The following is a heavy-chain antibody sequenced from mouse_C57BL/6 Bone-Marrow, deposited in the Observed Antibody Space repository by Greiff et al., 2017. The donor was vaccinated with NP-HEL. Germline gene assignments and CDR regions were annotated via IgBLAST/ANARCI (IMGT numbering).Heavy chain of an antibody. CDR1: GYTFTSYW. Sequence: QVQLKQPGAELVKPGASVKMSCKASGYTFTSYWITWVKQRPGQGLEWIGDIYPGSGSTNYNEKFKSKATLTVDTSSSTAYMQLSGLTSEDSAVYYCARLEVYSNYVGFAYWGQGTLVTVSA. V-gene: IGHV1-55*01. J-gene: IGHJ3*01. CDR2: IYPGSGST. CDR3: ARLEVYSNYVGFAY. D-gene: IGHD2-5*01.